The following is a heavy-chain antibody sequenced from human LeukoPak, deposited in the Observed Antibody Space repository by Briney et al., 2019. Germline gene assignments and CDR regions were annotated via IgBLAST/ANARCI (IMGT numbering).Heavy chain of an antibody. J-gene: IGHJ4*02. CDR3: AKGEIKGLLRYFDWFPYYFDY. V-gene: IGHV3-23*01. CDR1: GFTFSSYG. CDR2: ISGSGGST. Sequence: GGSLRLSCAASGFTFSSYGMSWVRQAPGKGLEWVSAISGSGGSTYYADSVKGRFTISRDNSKNTLYLQMNSLRAEDTAVYYCAKGEIKGLLRYFDWFPYYFDYWGQGTLVTVSS. D-gene: IGHD3-9*01.